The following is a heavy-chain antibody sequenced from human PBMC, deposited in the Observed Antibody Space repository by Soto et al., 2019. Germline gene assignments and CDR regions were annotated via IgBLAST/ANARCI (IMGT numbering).Heavy chain of an antibody. D-gene: IGHD1-20*01. CDR3: ARDIGISGNWFDP. CDR2: ISSSGSTI. V-gene: IGHV3-11*01. J-gene: IGHJ5*02. CDR1: GFTFREDY. Sequence: GGLRVSCAAPGFTFREDYMSWVRQAPGKGLEWVSYISSSGSTIYYADSVKGRFTISRDNAKNSLYLQMNSLRAEDTGVYYCARDIGISGNWFDPWGQGTLVTVSS.